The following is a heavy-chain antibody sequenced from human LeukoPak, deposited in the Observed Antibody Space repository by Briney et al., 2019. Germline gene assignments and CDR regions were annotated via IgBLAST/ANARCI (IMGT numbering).Heavy chain of an antibody. Sequence: SETLSLTCTVSGASISSGGYYWNWNRQPPGKGLEWIGYIYYSRSTSYSPSLKSRLTISVDTSKNQFSLKLSSVTAADTAVYYCARDGYNSGYFDYWGQGTLVTVSS. CDR3: ARDGYNSGYFDY. J-gene: IGHJ4*02. D-gene: IGHD5-24*01. V-gene: IGHV4-30-4*01. CDR2: IYYSRST. CDR1: GASISSGGYY.